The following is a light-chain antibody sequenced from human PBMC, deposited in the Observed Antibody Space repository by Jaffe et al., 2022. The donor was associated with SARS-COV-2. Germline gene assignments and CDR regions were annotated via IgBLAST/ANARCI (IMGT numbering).Light chain of an antibody. CDR1: QSVSSNY. J-gene: IGKJ4*01. CDR3: QQYGSSVGT. Sequence: EIVLTQSPGTLSLSPGERAILSCRASQSVSSNYLAWYQQKPGQPPRLLIYAASSRATGIPDRFSGSGSGTDFTLTISRLEPEDFAVYYCQQYGSSVGTFGGGTKVEI. V-gene: IGKV3-20*01. CDR2: AAS.